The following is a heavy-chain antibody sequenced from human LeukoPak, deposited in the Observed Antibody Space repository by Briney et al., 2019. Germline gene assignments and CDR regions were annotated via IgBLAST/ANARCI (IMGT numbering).Heavy chain of an antibody. Sequence: GGSLRLSCAASGFRFNTYWMSWVRQAPGKGLEWVANIKQDGNEKYYADSVKGRFTISRDNGKNSVYLQINRLRAEDTAVYYCARRGTIAVPVFWFDPWGQGTLVIVSS. CDR1: GFRFNTYW. CDR3: ARRGTIAVPVFWFDP. V-gene: IGHV3-7*01. CDR2: IKQDGNEK. D-gene: IGHD6-19*01. J-gene: IGHJ5*02.